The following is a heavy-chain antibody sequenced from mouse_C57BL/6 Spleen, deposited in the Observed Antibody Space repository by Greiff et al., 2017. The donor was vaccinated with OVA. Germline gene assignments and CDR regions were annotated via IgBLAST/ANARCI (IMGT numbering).Heavy chain of an antibody. J-gene: IGHJ1*03. CDR2: ISSGGDYI. CDR1: GFTFSSYA. V-gene: IGHV5-9-1*02. Sequence: EVQRVESGEGLVKPGGSLKLSCAASGFTFSSYAMSWVRQTPEKRLEWVAYISSGGDYIYYADTVKGRFTISRDNARNTLYLQMSSLKSEDTAMYYCTSSYYYGSSGYFDVWGTGTTVTVSS. CDR3: TSSYYYGSSGYFDV. D-gene: IGHD1-1*01.